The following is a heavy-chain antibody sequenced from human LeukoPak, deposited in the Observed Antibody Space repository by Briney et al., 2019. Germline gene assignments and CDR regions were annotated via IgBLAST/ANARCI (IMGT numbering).Heavy chain of an antibody. Sequence: GGSLRLSCAASGFTFSSYSMNWVRQAPGKGLEWVSYISSNSSTIYYADSVKGRFTISRDNAKNSLYLQMNSLRAEDTAVYYCARDRRGITKIVAGPQDDAFDIWGQGTMVTVSS. V-gene: IGHV3-48*01. CDR1: GFTFSSYS. J-gene: IGHJ3*02. CDR2: ISSNSSTI. D-gene: IGHD3-22*01. CDR3: ARDRRGITKIVAGPQDDAFDI.